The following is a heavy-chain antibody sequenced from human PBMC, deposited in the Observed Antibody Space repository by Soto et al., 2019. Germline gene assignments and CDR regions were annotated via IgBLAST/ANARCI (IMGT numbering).Heavy chain of an antibody. Sequence: EELLVESGGGLVQPGGSLSLSFAASGLPFSSYWMIWFGRTPGKGLEWVANMNRDGTEKYYVDSVAGRFTISRDNARNALYLQMNNLRVDDTAVYYCARDPNSGYDRGRNYWGQGTLVSVSS. D-gene: IGHD5-12*01. CDR3: ARDPNSGYDRGRNY. CDR2: MNRDGTEK. V-gene: IGHV3-7*05. J-gene: IGHJ4*02. CDR1: GLPFSSYW.